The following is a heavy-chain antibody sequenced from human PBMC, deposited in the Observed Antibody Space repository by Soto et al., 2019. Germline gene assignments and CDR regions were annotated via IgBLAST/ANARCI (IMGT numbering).Heavy chain of an antibody. CDR2: IYYSGST. CDR1: GGSISSYY. D-gene: IGHD2-15*01. CDR3: ARLRGGNWFDP. Sequence: SETLSLTCTVSGGSISSYYWSWIRQPPGKGLEWIGYIYYSGSTNYNPSLKSRVTISVDTSKNQFSLKLSSVTAADTAVYYCARLRGGNWFDPWGQGTLVTVSS. V-gene: IGHV4-59*01. J-gene: IGHJ5*02.